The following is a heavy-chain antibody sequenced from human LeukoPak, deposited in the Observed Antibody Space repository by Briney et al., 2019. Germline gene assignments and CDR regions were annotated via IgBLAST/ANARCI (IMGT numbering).Heavy chain of an antibody. J-gene: IGHJ4*02. CDR1: GYTFTSYG. CDR3: ARERDYGDPPFDY. V-gene: IGHV1-18*01. D-gene: IGHD4-17*01. Sequence: ASVKVSCKASGYTFTSYGISWVRQAPGQGLEWMGWISAYNGNTNYAQKLQGRVTMTRDTSTSTVYMELSSLRSEDTAVYYCARERDYGDPPFDYWGQGTLVTVSS. CDR2: ISAYNGNT.